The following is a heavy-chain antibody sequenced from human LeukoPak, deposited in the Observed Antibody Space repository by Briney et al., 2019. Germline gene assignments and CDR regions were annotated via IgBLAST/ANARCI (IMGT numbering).Heavy chain of an antibody. Sequence: GGSLRLSCAASGFTFSSYAMHRVRQAPGKGLEWVAVISYDGSNKYYADSVKGRFTISRDNSKNTLYLQMNSLRAEDTAVYYCARQARSLEARIPYFDYWGQGTLVTVSS. D-gene: IGHD3-3*01. V-gene: IGHV3-30-3*01. CDR1: GFTFSSYA. CDR3: ARQARSLEARIPYFDY. CDR2: ISYDGSNK. J-gene: IGHJ4*02.